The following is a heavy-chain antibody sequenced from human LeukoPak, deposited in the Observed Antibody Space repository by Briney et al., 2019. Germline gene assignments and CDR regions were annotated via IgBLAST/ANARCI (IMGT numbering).Heavy chain of an antibody. CDR2: IIPIFGTA. CDR1: GYTFTSYY. Sequence: SVKVSCKASGYTFTSYYMHWVRQAPGQGLEWMGGIIPIFGTANYAQKFQGRATITADESTSTAYMELSSLRSEDTAVYYCARDAPGTLMTTVVTGYYYGMDVWGQGTTVTVSS. V-gene: IGHV1-69*13. CDR3: ARDAPGTLMTTVVTGYYYGMDV. D-gene: IGHD4-23*01. J-gene: IGHJ6*02.